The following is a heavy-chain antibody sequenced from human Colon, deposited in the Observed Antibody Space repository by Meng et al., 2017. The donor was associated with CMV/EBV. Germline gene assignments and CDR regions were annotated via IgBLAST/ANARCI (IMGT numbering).Heavy chain of an antibody. J-gene: IGHJ4*02. V-gene: IGHV3-73*01. CDR1: GFTFSDSA. D-gene: IGHD6-19*01. CDR2: IRTKAHNYAT. Sequence: GESLKISCAASGFTFSDSAMYWVRQASGKGLEWVGSIRTKAHNYATTYAASVEGRFTISRDDSKNMVYLEMHSLKTEDTALYYCCRPTAVASSATDYWGQGTLVTVSS. CDR3: CRPTAVASSATDY.